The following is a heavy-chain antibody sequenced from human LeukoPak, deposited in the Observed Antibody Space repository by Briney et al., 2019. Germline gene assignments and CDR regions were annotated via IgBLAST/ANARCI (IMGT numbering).Heavy chain of an antibody. V-gene: IGHV3-21*01. J-gene: IGHJ3*02. D-gene: IGHD1-7*01. CDR1: GFTFSSYS. CDR2: ISSSSSYI. CDR3: ARDRAGLYNWNYGAFDI. Sequence: PGGSLRLSCAASGFTFSSYSMNWVRQAPGKGLEWVSSISSSSSYIYYADSVKGRFTISRDNAKNSLYLQMNSLRAEDTAVYYCARDRAGLYNWNYGAFDIWGQGTMVTVSS.